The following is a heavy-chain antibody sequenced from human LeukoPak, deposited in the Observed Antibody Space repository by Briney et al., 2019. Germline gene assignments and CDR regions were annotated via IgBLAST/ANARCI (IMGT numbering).Heavy chain of an antibody. CDR2: IYYSGST. J-gene: IGHJ5*02. Sequence: SETLSLTCTVSGGSISSSSYYWSWIRQPPGKGLEWIGYIYYSGSTNYNPSLKSRVTISVDTSKNQFSLKLSSVTAADTAVYYCARAGRDIVLGWFDPWGQGTLVTVSS. V-gene: IGHV4-61*01. D-gene: IGHD2-15*01. CDR1: GGSISSSSYY. CDR3: ARAGRDIVLGWFDP.